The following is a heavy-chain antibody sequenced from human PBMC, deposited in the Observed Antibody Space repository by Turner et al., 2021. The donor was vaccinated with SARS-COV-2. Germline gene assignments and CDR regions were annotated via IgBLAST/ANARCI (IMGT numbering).Heavy chain of an antibody. V-gene: IGHV3-33*01. Sequence: QVQLVESGGGVVQPGRSLRLPCAASGFTFSRYGMHWVRQAPGKGLEWVAVIWYDVSNKYYADSVKGRFTISRDNSKNTLYLQMNSLRAEDTAVYYCARGRADTSSWYGWGAFDIWGQGTMVTISS. CDR1: GFTFSRYG. CDR3: ARGRADTSSWYGWGAFDI. CDR2: IWYDVSNK. D-gene: IGHD6-13*01. J-gene: IGHJ3*02.